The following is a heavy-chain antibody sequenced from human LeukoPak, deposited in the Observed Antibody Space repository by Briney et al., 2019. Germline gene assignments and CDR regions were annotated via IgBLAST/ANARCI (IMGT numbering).Heavy chain of an antibody. Sequence: GGSLRLSCAASGFTFSNYGIHWVRQAPGKGLEWVAFIRNNGNNQYYADSVKGRFTISRDNSKSTLYLQMNSLRADDPAVYFCARAPSPVSRGSYWWFDPWGQGTLVTVSS. V-gene: IGHV3-30*02. CDR1: GFTFSNYG. D-gene: IGHD1-26*01. CDR2: IRNNGNNQ. J-gene: IGHJ5*02. CDR3: ARAPSPVSRGSYWWFDP.